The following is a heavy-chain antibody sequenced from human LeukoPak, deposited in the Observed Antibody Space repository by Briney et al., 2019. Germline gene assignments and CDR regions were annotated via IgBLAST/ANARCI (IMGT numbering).Heavy chain of an antibody. CDR1: GYTFTGYY. CDR2: INPNSGGT. Sequence: GASVKVSCKASGYTFTGYYMHWVRQAPGQGLEWMGWINPNSGGTNYAQKFQGRVTMTRDTSISTAYMELSRLRSDDTAVYYCARGPPGSRRSSWPDYWGQGTLVTVSS. CDR3: ARGPPGSRRSSWPDY. J-gene: IGHJ4*02. D-gene: IGHD6-13*01. V-gene: IGHV1-2*02.